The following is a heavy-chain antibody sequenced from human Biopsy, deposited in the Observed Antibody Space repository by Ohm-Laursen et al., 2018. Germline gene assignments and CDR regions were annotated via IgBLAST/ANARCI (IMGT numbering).Heavy chain of an antibody. Sequence: SDTLSLTCTLSGDSITRSYWSWIRQSPGKGLEWIGHVFDRGTTNYTPSVRSRVTMSEDTSKKQFSLKMTSVTAADTAIYYCAHGSGSYYKWDFWGRGNLVTVSS. J-gene: IGHJ4*02. CDR1: GDSITRSY. CDR3: AHGSGSYYKWDF. D-gene: IGHD3-10*01. CDR2: VFDRGTT. V-gene: IGHV4-59*08.